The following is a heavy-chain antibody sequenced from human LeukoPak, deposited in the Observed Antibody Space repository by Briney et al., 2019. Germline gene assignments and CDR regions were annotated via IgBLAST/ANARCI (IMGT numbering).Heavy chain of an antibody. CDR3: ARDQAGGNWNYIFISAPTD. CDR2: ISSSSSYI. V-gene: IGHV3-21*01. CDR1: GFTFSSYS. J-gene: IGHJ3*01. Sequence: GGSLRLSCAASGFTFSSYSMNWVRQAPGKGLEWVSSISSSSSYIYYADSVKGRFTISRDNAKNSLYLQMNSLRAVDTAVYYCARDQAGGNWNYIFISAPTDWGQGTMVTVSS. D-gene: IGHD1-7*01.